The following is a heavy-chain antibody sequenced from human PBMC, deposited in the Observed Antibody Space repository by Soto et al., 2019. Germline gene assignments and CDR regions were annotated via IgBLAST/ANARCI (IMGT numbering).Heavy chain of an antibody. J-gene: IGHJ6*03. V-gene: IGHV4-59*01. CDR2: IYYSGST. CDR3: ARGDQRPHLNSSSWYYYYYMDV. Sequence: SETLSLTCTVSGGSISSYYWSWIRQPPGKGLEWIGYIYYSGSTNYNPSLKSRVTISVDTSKNRFSLKLSSVTAADTAVYYCARGDQRPHLNSSSWYYYYYMDVWGKGTTVTVSS. D-gene: IGHD6-13*01. CDR1: GGSISSYY.